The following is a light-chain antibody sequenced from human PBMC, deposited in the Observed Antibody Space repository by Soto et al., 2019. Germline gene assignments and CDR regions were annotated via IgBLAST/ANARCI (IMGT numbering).Light chain of an antibody. Sequence: EVVLTQSPDALSLSPGETATVSCRASQSVSAYLAWYQQRPDQAPRLLIYDVSNRAPGIPDRFSGGGSGTDFTLTISSLQPEDSATYYCLSRFDWPTFGGGATLEIK. CDR1: QSVSAY. CDR3: LSRFDWPT. CDR2: DVS. J-gene: IGKJ4*01. V-gene: IGKV3-11*01.